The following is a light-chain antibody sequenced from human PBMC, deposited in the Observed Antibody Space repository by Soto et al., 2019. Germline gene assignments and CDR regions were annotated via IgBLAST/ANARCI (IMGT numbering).Light chain of an antibody. CDR1: SSDVGRYNY. CDR3: SSYTVTTPVV. J-gene: IGLJ3*02. V-gene: IGLV2-14*01. Sequence: QSVLTQPASVSGSPGQSITISCTGTSSDVGRYNYVSWYQQHPGKAPRLMIYEVTNRPSGVSDRFSGSKSGNTASLTISGLQAEDEADYYCSSYTVTTPVVFGGGTKLTVL. CDR2: EVT.